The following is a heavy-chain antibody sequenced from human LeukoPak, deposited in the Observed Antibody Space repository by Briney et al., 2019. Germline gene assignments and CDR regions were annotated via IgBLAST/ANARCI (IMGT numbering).Heavy chain of an antibody. J-gene: IGHJ5*02. Sequence: GGSLRLSCAASGFTLSTYELNWVRQAPGKGLEWVSYFSSSGNTQYYSDSVEGRFSISRDNVKNSLYLQMNSLRAEDTGIYYCAREAPFYDSSGYYYSDWLDLWGQGTLVTVSS. D-gene: IGHD3-22*01. CDR3: AREAPFYDSSGYYYSDWLDL. CDR1: GFTLSTYE. CDR2: FSSSGNTQ. V-gene: IGHV3-48*03.